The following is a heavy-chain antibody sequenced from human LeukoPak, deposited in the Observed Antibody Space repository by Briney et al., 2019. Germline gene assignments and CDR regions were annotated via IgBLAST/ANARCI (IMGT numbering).Heavy chain of an antibody. D-gene: IGHD7-27*01. CDR2: INPNSGGT. V-gene: IGHV1-2*02. CDR1: GYTFSGYY. CDR3: ARAQTGHFGY. Sequence: ASVQVSCKASGYTFSGYYIHWVRQAPGQGLEWMGWINPNSGGTNYAQRFQGRVTMTRDTSISTAYMELSRLRSDDTAVYYCARAQTGHFGYWGQGTLVTVSS. J-gene: IGHJ4*02.